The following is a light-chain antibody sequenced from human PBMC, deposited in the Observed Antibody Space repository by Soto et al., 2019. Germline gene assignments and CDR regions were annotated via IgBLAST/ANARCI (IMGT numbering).Light chain of an antibody. Sequence: DIQMTQSPPSVSASVGDRVTISCRASQGLVVCLGWYQQKPGQAPQLLIFGASGLQTGVPSRFSGSGSGTDFTLNISSLQPEDLGTYYCQQAYRSPLTFGGGTKVEIK. CDR3: QQAYRSPLT. J-gene: IGKJ4*01. CDR2: GAS. CDR1: QGLVVC. V-gene: IGKV1-12*01.